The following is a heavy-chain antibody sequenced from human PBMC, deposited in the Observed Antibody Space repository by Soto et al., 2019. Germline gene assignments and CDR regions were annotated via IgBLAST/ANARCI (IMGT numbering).Heavy chain of an antibody. V-gene: IGHV3-66*01. CDR2: IYSGGST. CDR3: ARTLRNCGGDCYSDAFDI. D-gene: IGHD2-21*02. CDR1: GFTVSSNY. J-gene: IGHJ3*02. Sequence: EVQLVESGGGLVQPGGSLRLSCAASGFTVSSNYMSWVRQAPGKGLEWVSVIYSGGSTYYADSVKGRFTISRDNSKNTLYLQMKSLRAEDTAVYYCARTLRNCGGDCYSDAFDIWGQGTMVTVSS.